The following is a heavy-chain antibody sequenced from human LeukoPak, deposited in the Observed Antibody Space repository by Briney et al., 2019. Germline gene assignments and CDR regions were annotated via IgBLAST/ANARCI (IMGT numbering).Heavy chain of an antibody. V-gene: IGHV1-18*01. J-gene: IGHJ4*02. D-gene: IGHD3-22*01. CDR3: ARDREPYYYDSSGLSI. Sequence: ASVKVSCTASGYTFTIYGISWVRQAPGQGLEWMGWISAYNGNTNYAQKLQGRVTMTTDTSTSTAYMELRSLRSDDTAVYYCARDREPYYYDSSGLSIWGQGTLVTVSS. CDR1: GYTFTIYG. CDR2: ISAYNGNT.